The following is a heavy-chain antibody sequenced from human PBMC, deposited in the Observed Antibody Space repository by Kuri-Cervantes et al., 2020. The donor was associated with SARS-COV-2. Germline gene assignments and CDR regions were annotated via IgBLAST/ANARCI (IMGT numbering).Heavy chain of an antibody. Sequence: SVKGSCKASGGTFSSYAISWVRQAPGQGLEWMGGIIPILGTANYAQKFQGRVTITADESTSTAYMELSSLRSEDTAVYYCARRGSGWSNWFDPWGQGTLVTVSS. V-gene: IGHV1-69*13. D-gene: IGHD6-19*01. CDR3: ARRGSGWSNWFDP. CDR1: GGTFSSYA. J-gene: IGHJ5*02. CDR2: IIPILGTA.